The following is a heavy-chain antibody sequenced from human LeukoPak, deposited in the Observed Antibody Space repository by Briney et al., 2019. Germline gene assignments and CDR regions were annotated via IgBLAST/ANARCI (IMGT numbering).Heavy chain of an antibody. Sequence: SETLSLTCTVSGDSISTGDYYWTWLRQPPGKGLEWIGYIFHSGSTYYNPSLKSRITISVDTSKNQFSLKLNSVIPADRAVYYYARERPLNWFDPWGQGTLDTVSS. CDR2: IFHSGST. J-gene: IGHJ5*02. CDR3: ARERPLNWFDP. CDR1: GDSISTGDYY. V-gene: IGHV4-30-4*08.